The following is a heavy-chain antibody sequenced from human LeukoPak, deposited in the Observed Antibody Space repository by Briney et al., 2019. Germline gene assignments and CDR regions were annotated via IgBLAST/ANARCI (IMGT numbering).Heavy chain of an antibody. CDR1: GGSISSYY. J-gene: IGHJ5*02. CDR3: ARILSSSWVVGDWFDP. Sequence: SETLSLTCTVSGGSISSYYWSWIRQPPGKGLEWIGYIYYSGSTNYNPSLKSRVTISVDTSKNQFSLKLSSVTAADTAVYYCARILSSSWVVGDWFDPWGQGTLVTVSS. CDR2: IYYSGST. V-gene: IGHV4-59*01. D-gene: IGHD6-13*01.